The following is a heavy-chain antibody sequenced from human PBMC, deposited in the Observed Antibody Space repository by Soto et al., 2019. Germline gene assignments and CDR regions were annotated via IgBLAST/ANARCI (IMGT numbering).Heavy chain of an antibody. CDR1: GFTVSSNY. J-gene: IGHJ4*02. CDR3: ARGGEGIAAGIDY. Sequence: PGGSLRLSCAASGFTVSSNYMRWVRQAPGKWLEWVSVIYSGGSTYYADSVKGRFTISRDNSKNTLYLQMNSLRAEDTAVYYCARGGEGIAAGIDYWGQGXLVTVYS. CDR2: IYSGGST. V-gene: IGHV3-53*01. D-gene: IGHD6-13*01.